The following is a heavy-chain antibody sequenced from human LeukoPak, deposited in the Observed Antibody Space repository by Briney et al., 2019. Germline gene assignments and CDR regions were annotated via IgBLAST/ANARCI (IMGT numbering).Heavy chain of an antibody. CDR1: GFTFSSYW. J-gene: IGHJ4*02. V-gene: IGHV3-7*02. D-gene: IGHD4-17*01. CDR3: ATIRYGDYFDY. CDR2: INQDGSEK. Sequence: PGGSLRLSCAASGFTFSSYWMSWVRQAPGKGLEWVAKINQDGSEKYYVDSVKGRLTISRDNAKNSLYLQTNSLRAEDTAVYYCATIRYGDYFDYWGQGTLVTVSA.